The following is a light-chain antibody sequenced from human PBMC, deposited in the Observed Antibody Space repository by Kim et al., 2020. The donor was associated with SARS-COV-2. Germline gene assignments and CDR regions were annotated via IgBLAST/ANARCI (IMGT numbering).Light chain of an antibody. V-gene: IGKV1-39*01. CDR2: TAS. CDR3: QESSAFRYS. Sequence: SASVGDRVTISCRASQDIRVFLHWYQQKPGKAPKLLISTASTLQTGVPSRFSGSGSGTDFTLTINSLQPEEFATYYCQESSAFRYSFGQGTKLEI. J-gene: IGKJ2*01. CDR1: QDIRVF.